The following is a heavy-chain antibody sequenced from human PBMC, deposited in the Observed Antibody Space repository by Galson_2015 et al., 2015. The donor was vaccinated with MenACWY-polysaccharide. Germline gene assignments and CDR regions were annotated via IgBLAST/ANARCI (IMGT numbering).Heavy chain of an antibody. J-gene: IGHJ6*03. D-gene: IGHD6-6*01. Sequence: SETLSLTCTVSGGSISSSSYYWGWIRQPPGKGLEWIGSIYYSGSTYYNPSLKSRVTISVDTSKNQFSLKLSSVTAADTAVYYCARHRNAREGEAARPYYYYYMDVWGKGTTVTVSS. CDR1: GGSISSSSYY. CDR2: IYYSGST. V-gene: IGHV4-39*01. CDR3: ARHRNAREGEAARPYYYYYMDV.